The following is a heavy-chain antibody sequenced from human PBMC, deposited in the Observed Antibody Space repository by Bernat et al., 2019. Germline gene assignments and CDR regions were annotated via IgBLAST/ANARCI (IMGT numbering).Heavy chain of an antibody. J-gene: IGHJ4*02. Sequence: VQLVESGGGLVKPGGSLRLSCAASGFTFSSYAMHWVRQAPGKGLEWVAVISYDGSNKYYADSVKGRFTISRDNSKNTLYLQMNSLRAEDTAVYYCARALVLMVYDIDYWGQGTLVTVSS. CDR2: ISYDGSNK. CDR1: GFTFSSYA. D-gene: IGHD2-8*01. V-gene: IGHV3-30-3*01. CDR3: ARALVLMVYDIDY.